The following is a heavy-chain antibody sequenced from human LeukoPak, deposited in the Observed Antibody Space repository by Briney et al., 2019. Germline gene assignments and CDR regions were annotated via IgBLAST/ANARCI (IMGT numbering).Heavy chain of an antibody. J-gene: IGHJ3*01. V-gene: IGHV4-34*01. CDR1: GGSFSGYY. CDR2: INHSGST. Sequence: SGTLSLTCAVYGGSFSGYYWSWIRQPPGKGLEWIGEINHSGSTNYNPSLKSRVTISVDTSKNQFSLTLSSVTAADTAVYYCAARYYYGSHALDVWGQGTMVIVSS. D-gene: IGHD3-10*01. CDR3: AARYYYGSHALDV.